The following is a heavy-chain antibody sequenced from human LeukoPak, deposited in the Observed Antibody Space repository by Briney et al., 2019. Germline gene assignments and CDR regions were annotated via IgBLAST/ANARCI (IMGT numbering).Heavy chain of an antibody. D-gene: IGHD2-8*01. CDR2: IIPIFGTA. CDR3: ARDHGYCTNGVCYPSYFDY. CDR1: GGTFNSYA. Sequence: SVKVSCKASGGTFNSYAISWVRQAPGQGLEWMGRIIPIFGTANYAQKFQGRVTITTDESTSTAYMELSSLRSEDTAVYYCARDHGYCTNGVCYPSYFDYWGQGTLVTVSS. V-gene: IGHV1-69*05. J-gene: IGHJ4*02.